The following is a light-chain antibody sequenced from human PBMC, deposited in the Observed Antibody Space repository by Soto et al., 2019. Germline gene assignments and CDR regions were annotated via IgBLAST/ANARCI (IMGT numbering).Light chain of an antibody. CDR3: HQYNHWLTWT. CDR2: GAS. Sequence: EIVMTQSPATLSVSPGERATLSCRASQSVSSNLAWYQQKPGQAPRLLIYGASTRATGIPARFSGSGSGTEFTLTISSLQSEDFAVYYCHQYNHWLTWTFGQGTKVDI. J-gene: IGKJ1*01. V-gene: IGKV3D-15*01. CDR1: QSVSSN.